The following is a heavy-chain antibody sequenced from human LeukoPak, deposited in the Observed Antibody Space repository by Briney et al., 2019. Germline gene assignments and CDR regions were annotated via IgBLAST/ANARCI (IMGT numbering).Heavy chain of an antibody. CDR2: IYYSGST. CDR3: ARDGQLSGGGYNYYYMDV. J-gene: IGHJ6*03. D-gene: IGHD6-6*01. CDR1: GGSISSSSYY. V-gene: IGHV4-39*07. Sequence: SETLPLTCTVSGGSISSSSYYWGWIRQPPGKGLEWIGSIYYSGSTYYNPSLKSRVTISVDTSKNQFSLKLSSVTAADTAVYYCARDGQLSGGGYNYYYMDVWGKGTTVTVSS.